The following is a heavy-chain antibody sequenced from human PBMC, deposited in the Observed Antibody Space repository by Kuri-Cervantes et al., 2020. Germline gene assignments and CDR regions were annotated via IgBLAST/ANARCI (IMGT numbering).Heavy chain of an antibody. CDR3: ARDGPRPATVTTPHRGYYYGMDV. CDR2: IKNKANSYTT. CDR1: GFTFSDHY. V-gene: IGHV3-72*01. Sequence: GESLKISCAASGFTFSDHYMDWVRQAPGKGLEWVGRIKNKANSYTTEYAASAKGRFTISRDNSKNTLYLQMNSLRAEDTAVYYCARDGPRPATVTTPHRGYYYGMDVWGQGTTVTVSS. D-gene: IGHD4-17*01. J-gene: IGHJ6*02.